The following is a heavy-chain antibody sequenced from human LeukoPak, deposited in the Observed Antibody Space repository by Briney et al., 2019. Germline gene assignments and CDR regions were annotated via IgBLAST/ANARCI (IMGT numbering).Heavy chain of an antibody. V-gene: IGHV3-7*01. J-gene: IGHJ4*02. D-gene: IGHD3-10*01. Sequence: GGSLRLSCAASGFTFTDYWMSWVRQAPGKGLEWVANIKRDGSEKYYVDSVKGRFTISRDNAKNSLYLQMNSLRAEDTAVYYCAREGSGSYWSFDYWGQGTLVTVSS. CDR1: GFTFTDYW. CDR2: IKRDGSEK. CDR3: AREGSGSYWSFDY.